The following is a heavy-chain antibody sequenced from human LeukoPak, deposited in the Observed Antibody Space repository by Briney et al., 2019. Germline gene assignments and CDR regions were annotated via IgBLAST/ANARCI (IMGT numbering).Heavy chain of an antibody. CDR3: ARERYHCSSTSCYYVADY. CDR2: IYHSGGT. V-gene: IGHV4-38-2*02. D-gene: IGHD2-2*01. CDR1: GYSISSGYY. J-gene: IGHJ4*02. Sequence: SETLSLTCAVSGYSISSGYYWGWIRQPPGKGLEWIGSIYHSGGTYYNPSLKSRVTISVDTSKNQFSLKLSSVTAADTAVYYCARERYHCSSTSCYYVADYWGQGTLVTVSS.